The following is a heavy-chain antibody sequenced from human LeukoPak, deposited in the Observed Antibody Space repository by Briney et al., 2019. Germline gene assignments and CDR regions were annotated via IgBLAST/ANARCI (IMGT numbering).Heavy chain of an antibody. CDR3: VRGPDHAKVGY. D-gene: IGHD1-14*01. V-gene: IGHV4-34*01. J-gene: IGHJ4*02. CDR2: INHSGIS. Sequence: PSETLSLTGAVYGGSFSHSYWNWVRQPPGKGLEWIGEINHSGISSYKPSLSSRVTMSQDTSKNHFSLKLASVAAADTAVYYCVRGPDHAKVGYWGQGTPVTVSS. CDR1: GGSFSHSY.